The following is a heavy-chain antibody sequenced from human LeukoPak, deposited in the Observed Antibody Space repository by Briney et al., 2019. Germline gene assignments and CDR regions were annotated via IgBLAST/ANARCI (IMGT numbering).Heavy chain of an antibody. Sequence: PGGSLRLSCAASGFTVSTNYMSWVRQAPGKGLEWVSLIYSGGSTYYADSVKGRFTICRDNSKNTLYLQMHSLRAEDAAVYYCARAYYYGSGSYQDHWGQGTLVTVSS. V-gene: IGHV3-53*01. J-gene: IGHJ4*02. CDR2: IYSGGST. CDR3: ARAYYYGSGSYQDH. D-gene: IGHD3-10*01. CDR1: GFTVSTNY.